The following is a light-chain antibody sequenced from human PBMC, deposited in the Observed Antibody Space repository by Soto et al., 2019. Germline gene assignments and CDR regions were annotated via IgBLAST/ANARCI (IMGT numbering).Light chain of an antibody. Sequence: QSVLTQPASLSGSPGQSIAISCTGTSSDVGGYNYVSWYQHHPGKAPKLMIYDVSNRPSGVSNRFSGSKSGNTASLTISGLQAEDEADYYCSSYTSSGTYVFGTGTKVTVL. CDR3: SSYTSSGTYV. J-gene: IGLJ1*01. CDR2: DVS. V-gene: IGLV2-14*03. CDR1: SSDVGGYNY.